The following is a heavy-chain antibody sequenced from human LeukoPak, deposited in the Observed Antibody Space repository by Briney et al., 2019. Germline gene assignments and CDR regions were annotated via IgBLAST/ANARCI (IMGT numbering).Heavy chain of an antibody. CDR1: GGSIRSSYYY. CDR2: IYDSGST. V-gene: IGHV4-39*07. Sequence: SETLSLTCTVSGGSIRSSYYYWGWIRQPPGKGLEWIGSIYDSGSTYYNPSLKSRVTISVDTSKNQFSLKLSSVTAADTAVYYCARGPRARRFDPWGQGTLVTVSS. CDR3: ARGPRARRFDP. J-gene: IGHJ5*02.